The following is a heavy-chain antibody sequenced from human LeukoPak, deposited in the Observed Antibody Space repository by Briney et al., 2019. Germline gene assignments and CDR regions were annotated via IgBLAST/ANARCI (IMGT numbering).Heavy chain of an antibody. CDR3: ARDLGSWPHVTLDI. J-gene: IGHJ3*02. D-gene: IGHD3-16*01. CDR2: INHSGST. CDR1: GGSFSGYY. V-gene: IGHV4-34*01. Sequence: PSETLSLTCTVYGGSFSGYYWSWIRQPPGKGLEWIGEINHSGSTYYNPSLKSRVSISVDTSKNQFSLKLTSLTAADTAIYYCARDLGSWPHVTLDIWGHGTLVTVSS.